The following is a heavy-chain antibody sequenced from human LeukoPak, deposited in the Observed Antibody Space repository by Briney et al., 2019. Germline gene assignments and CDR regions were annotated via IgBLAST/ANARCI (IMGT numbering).Heavy chain of an antibody. D-gene: IGHD3-22*01. J-gene: IGHJ3*02. Sequence: ASVKVSCTASGYTFTSYYMHWVRQAPGQGLEWMGIINPSGGSTSYAQKFQGRVTMTRDTSTSTVYMELSSLRSEDTAVYYCAREGADTMIVVGDAFDIWGQGTMVTVSS. CDR3: AREGADTMIVVGDAFDI. CDR2: INPSGGST. V-gene: IGHV1-46*01. CDR1: GYTFTSYY.